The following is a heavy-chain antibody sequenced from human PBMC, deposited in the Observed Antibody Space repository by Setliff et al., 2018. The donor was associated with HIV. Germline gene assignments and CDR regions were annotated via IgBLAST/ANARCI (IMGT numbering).Heavy chain of an antibody. D-gene: IGHD3-3*01. CDR2: FYHSGST. CDR1: GYSISSGYY. Sequence: SETLSLTCAVSGYSISSGYYWGWVRQPPKKGLEWIGRFYHSGSTYYNPSLKSRVTISVDTSKNQFSLKLSSVTAADTAVYYCARLTYVSRFLGWSPEYSFYHYYLDVWGKGTTVTVSS. J-gene: IGHJ6*03. CDR3: ARLTYVSRFLGWSPEYSFYHYYLDV. V-gene: IGHV4-38-2*01.